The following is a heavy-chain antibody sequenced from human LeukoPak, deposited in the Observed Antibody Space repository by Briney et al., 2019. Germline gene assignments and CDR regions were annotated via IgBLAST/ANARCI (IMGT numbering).Heavy chain of an antibody. Sequence: SETLSLTCTVSGAHISNYYWTWVRQSAAQGLEWIGRLHASESTIYNPSLKSRVTMSIDTSKDQLSLTLTSVTAADSAVYYRASLSSGAAFDVWGQGTVVTVSS. CDR1: GAHISNYY. CDR3: ASLSSGAAFDV. D-gene: IGHD3-22*01. J-gene: IGHJ3*01. CDR2: LHASEST. V-gene: IGHV4-4*07.